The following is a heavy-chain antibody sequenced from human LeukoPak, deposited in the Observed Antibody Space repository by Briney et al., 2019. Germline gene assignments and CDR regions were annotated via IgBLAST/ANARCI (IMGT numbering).Heavy chain of an antibody. V-gene: IGHV3-33*01. CDR1: GFTFSSYG. J-gene: IGHJ6*03. D-gene: IGHD1-7*01. CDR3: ARYNWNYGDYYYYMDV. CDR2: IWYDGSNK. Sequence: GRSLRLSCAASGFTFSSYGMHWVRQAPGKGLEWVAVIWYDGSNKYYADSVKGRFTISRDNSKNTLYLQMNSLRAEDTAVYYCARYNWNYGDYYYYMDVWGKGTTVTVS.